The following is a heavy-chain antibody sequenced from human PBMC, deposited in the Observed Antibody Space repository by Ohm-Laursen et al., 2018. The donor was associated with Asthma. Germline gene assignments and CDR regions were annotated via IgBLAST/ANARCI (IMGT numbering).Heavy chain of an antibody. CDR2: ISSHARNI. CDR1: GFTFSDYY. V-gene: IGHV3-11*04. CDR3: ARELGIFVDY. J-gene: IGHJ4*02. D-gene: IGHD7-27*01. Sequence: SLRLSCTASGFTFSDYYMTWIRQAPGKGLEWVSYISSHARNIYYADSVKGRFTISRDNSKNTLYLQMNSLRAEDTAVYYCARELGIFVDYWGQGTLVTVSS.